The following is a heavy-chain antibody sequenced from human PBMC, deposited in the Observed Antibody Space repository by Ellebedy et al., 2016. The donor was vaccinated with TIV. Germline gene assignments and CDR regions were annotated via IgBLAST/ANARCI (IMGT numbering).Heavy chain of an antibody. CDR3: ARAGHPFVGGAPQLDS. J-gene: IGHJ4*02. Sequence: AASVKVSCKASGSTFTSNTIAWARQAPGQGLDWVGGIIPIFVTANYAQKFRGRVTITADDSTRTVYMELSSLRSDDTAVYYCARAGHPFVGGAPQLDSWGQGTLVTVSS. V-gene: IGHV1-69*13. D-gene: IGHD3-16*01. CDR2: IIPIFVTA. CDR1: GSTFTSNT.